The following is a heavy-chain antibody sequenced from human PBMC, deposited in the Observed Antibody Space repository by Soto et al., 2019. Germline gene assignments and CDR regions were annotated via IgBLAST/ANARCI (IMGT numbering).Heavy chain of an antibody. J-gene: IGHJ3*02. CDR1: GGSISSGGYY. CDR2: IYYSGST. CDR3: ARDPGDSSGYSGGDAFDI. D-gene: IGHD3-22*01. V-gene: IGHV4-31*03. Sequence: SETLSLTCTVSGGSISSGGYYWSWIRQHPGKGLEWIGYIYYSGSTYYNPSLKSRVTISVDTSKNQFSLKLSSVTAADTAVYYCARDPGDSSGYSGGDAFDIWGQGTMVTVSS.